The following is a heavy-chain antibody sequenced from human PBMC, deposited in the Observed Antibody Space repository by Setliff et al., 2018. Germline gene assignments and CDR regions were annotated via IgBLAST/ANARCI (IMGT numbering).Heavy chain of an antibody. CDR2: INPSGGST. V-gene: IGHV1-46*01. CDR3: ARDRVQGLVPSYFYDSGKDQSLDY. Sequence: GASVKVSCKASGYTFTSYYMHWVRQAPGQGLEWMGKINPSGGSTSYAQKFQGRVTMTRGTSTSTVYMELGSLRSEDTAVYYCARDRVQGLVPSYFYDSGKDQSLDYWRQGTLVAVSS. D-gene: IGHD3-22*01. J-gene: IGHJ4*02. CDR1: GYTFTSYY.